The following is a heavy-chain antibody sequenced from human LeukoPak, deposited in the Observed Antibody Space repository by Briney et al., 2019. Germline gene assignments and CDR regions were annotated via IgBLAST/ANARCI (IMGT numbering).Heavy chain of an antibody. CDR3: ARRGSGYPYYYYYYMDV. CDR2: IYTSGST. Sequence: SETLSLTCTVSGGSISSYYWSWIRQPPGKGLEWIGYIYTSGSTNYNPSLKSRVTISVDTSKNQFSLKLSSVTAADTAVYYCARRGSGYPYYYYYYMDVWGKGTTVTVSS. V-gene: IGHV4-4*09. D-gene: IGHD3-3*01. CDR1: GGSISSYY. J-gene: IGHJ6*03.